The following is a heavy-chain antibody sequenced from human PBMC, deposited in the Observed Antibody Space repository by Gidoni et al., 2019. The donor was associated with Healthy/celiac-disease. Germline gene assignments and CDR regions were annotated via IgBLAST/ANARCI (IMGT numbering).Heavy chain of an antibody. V-gene: IGHV3-23*01. CDR3: AKDLRELATMGLDY. CDR2: ISGSGGST. CDR1: GFTFSCYA. Sequence: EVQLLASGGGLVQPGGSLRRPGAASGFTFSCYAMRCGRQAPGKGLEWVSAISGSGGSTYYADSVKGRFTISGDNSKNTLYLQMNSLRAEYTAVYYCAKDLRELATMGLDYWGQGTLVTVSS. J-gene: IGHJ4*02. D-gene: IGHD3-10*01.